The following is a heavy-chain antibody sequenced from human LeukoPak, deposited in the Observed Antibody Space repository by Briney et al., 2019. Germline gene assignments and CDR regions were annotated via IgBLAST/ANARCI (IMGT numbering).Heavy chain of an antibody. J-gene: IGHJ4*02. V-gene: IGHV3-33*01. CDR2: IWYDGSNK. Sequence: QPGGSLRLSCAASGFTLSSYGMPWVRQVPGKGLEWVAVIWYDGSNKYYADSVKGRFTISRDNSKNTLYLQMNSLRAEDTAVYYCARDLSDPYYFDYWGQGTLVTVSS. CDR3: ARDLSDPYYFDY. D-gene: IGHD2-21*02. CDR1: GFTLSSYG.